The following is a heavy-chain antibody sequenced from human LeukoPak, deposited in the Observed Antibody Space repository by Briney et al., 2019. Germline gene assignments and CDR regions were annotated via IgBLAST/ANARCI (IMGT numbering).Heavy chain of an antibody. CDR3: AREFNEGYCSSTSCFDAFDI. V-gene: IGHV3-20*04. D-gene: IGHD2-2*01. Sequence: GGSLRLSCAASGFTFDDYGMSWVRQAPGKGLEWVSGINWNGGSTGYADSVKGRFTISRDNAKNSLYRQMNSLRAEDTALYYCAREFNEGYCSSTSCFDAFDIWGQGTMVTVSS. J-gene: IGHJ3*02. CDR1: GFTFDDYG. CDR2: INWNGGST.